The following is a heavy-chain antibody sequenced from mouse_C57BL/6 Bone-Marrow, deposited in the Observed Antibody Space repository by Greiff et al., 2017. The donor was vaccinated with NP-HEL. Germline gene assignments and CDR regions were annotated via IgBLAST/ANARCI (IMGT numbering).Heavy chain of an antibody. D-gene: IGHD4-1*01. CDR1: GFNIKDDY. J-gene: IGHJ1*03. CDR2: IDPENGDT. V-gene: IGHV14-4*01. CDR3: TVNWDWYFDV. Sequence: VQLKQSGAELVRPGASVKLSCTASGFNIKDDYMHWVKQRPEQGLEWIGWIDPENGDTEYASKFQGKATITADTSSNTAYLQLSSLTSEDTAVYYCTVNWDWYFDVWGTGTTVTVSS.